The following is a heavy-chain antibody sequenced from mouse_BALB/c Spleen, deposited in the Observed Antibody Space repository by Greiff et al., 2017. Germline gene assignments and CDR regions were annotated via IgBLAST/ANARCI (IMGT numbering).Heavy chain of an antibody. J-gene: IGHJ2*01. CDR3: TRGLGHDY. CDR2: IDPETGGT. Sequence: VQLQQSGAELVRPGASVTLSCKASGYTFTDYEMHWVKQTPVHGLVWIGAIDPETGGTAYNQKFKGKATLTADKSSSTAYMELRSLTSEDSAVYYCTRGLGHDYWGQGTTLTVSS. D-gene: IGHD4-1*01. V-gene: IGHV1-15*01. CDR1: GYTFTDYE.